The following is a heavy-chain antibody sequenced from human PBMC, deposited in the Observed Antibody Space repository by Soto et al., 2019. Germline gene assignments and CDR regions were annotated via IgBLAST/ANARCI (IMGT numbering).Heavy chain of an antibody. CDR3: AAATLPGARFYGMDV. CDR1: GYSFNSVHF. J-gene: IGHJ6*02. CDR2: LSQNGGT. D-gene: IGHD2-2*01. Sequence: SETLSLTCVVSGYSFNSVHFWGWIRQPPGKGLQWIGSLSQNGGTYRNPSLRGRVTLSVDTSKNQFSLKLTSVTAADAAVYYCAAATLPGARFYGMDVWGQGSTVTVSS. V-gene: IGHV4-38-2*01.